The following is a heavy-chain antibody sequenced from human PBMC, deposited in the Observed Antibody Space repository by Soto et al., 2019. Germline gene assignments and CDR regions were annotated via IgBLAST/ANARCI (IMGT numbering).Heavy chain of an antibody. Sequence: GGSLRLSXAASGFTFSSYEMNWVRQAPGKGLEWVSYISSSGSTIYYADSVKGRFTISRDNAKNSLYLQMNSLRAEDTAVYYCARDSYGGNPRYDYWGQGTLVTVSS. J-gene: IGHJ4*02. CDR3: ARDSYGGNPRYDY. CDR1: GFTFSSYE. CDR2: ISSSGSTI. V-gene: IGHV3-48*03. D-gene: IGHD4-17*01.